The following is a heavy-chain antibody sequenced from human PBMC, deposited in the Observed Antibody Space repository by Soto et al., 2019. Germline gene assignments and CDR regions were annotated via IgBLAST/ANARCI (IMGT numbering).Heavy chain of an antibody. J-gene: IGHJ4*02. CDR2: ISYDGSKK. CDR1: GFSFSNYG. V-gene: IGHV3-30*18. D-gene: IGHD3-10*01. CDR3: AKDGEN. Sequence: QVQLVESGGGVVQPGRSLRLSCAASGFSFSNYGMHWVHQAPGKGLEWVAVISYDGSKKYYGDSVKGRFTISRDNSKNTLYLEMNSLRTEDTAVYYCAKDGENWGQGNLVTVSS.